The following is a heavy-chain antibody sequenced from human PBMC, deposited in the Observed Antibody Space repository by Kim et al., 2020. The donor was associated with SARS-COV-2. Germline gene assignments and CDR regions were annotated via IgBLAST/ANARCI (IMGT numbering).Heavy chain of an antibody. CDR3: AKDGISGNGMLDPSEL. V-gene: IGHV3-23*01. J-gene: IGHJ3*01. Sequence: GGSLSLSCAASGFTFTKYAMNWVRQAPGKGLEWVSSIVATDGTTYYADSVKGRFTLSRDNSKNTLCIQMNMLRAEDTAVYFCAKDGISGNGMLDPSELWGQGTMVTVSS. CDR1: GFTFTKYA. D-gene: IGHD3-10*01. CDR2: IVATDGTT.